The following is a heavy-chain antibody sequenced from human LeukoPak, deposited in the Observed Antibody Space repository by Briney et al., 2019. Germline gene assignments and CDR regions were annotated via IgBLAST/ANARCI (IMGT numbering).Heavy chain of an antibody. CDR1: GFTLSSYA. Sequence: GGSLRLSCAASGFTLSSYAMSWVHQAPGKGLEWVSAISGSGGSTYYADSVKGRFTISRDNAKNSVYLQVKSLRAEDTAVYYCARGTGKTKAFDIWGQGTMVTVSS. J-gene: IGHJ3*02. CDR2: ISGSGGST. CDR3: ARGTGKTKAFDI. V-gene: IGHV3-23*01. D-gene: IGHD7-27*01.